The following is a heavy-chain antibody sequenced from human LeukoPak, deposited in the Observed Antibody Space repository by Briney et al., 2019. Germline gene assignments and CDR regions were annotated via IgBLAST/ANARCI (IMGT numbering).Heavy chain of an antibody. CDR2: ISYDGSNK. Sequence: PGRSLRLSCAASGFTFSSYAMHWVRQAPGKGLEWVAVISYDGSNKYYADSVKGRFTISRDNSKNTLYLQMNSLRAEDTAVYYCARGYDFWGGYLVLGGQGTLVTVSS. D-gene: IGHD3-3*01. J-gene: IGHJ4*02. CDR3: ARGYDFWGGYLVL. V-gene: IGHV3-30-3*01. CDR1: GFTFSSYA.